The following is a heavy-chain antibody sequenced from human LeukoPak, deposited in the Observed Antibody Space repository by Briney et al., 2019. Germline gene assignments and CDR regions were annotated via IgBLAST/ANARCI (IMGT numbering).Heavy chain of an antibody. D-gene: IGHD4-23*01. CDR2: IYAGGST. V-gene: IGHV3-66*02. CDR3: ARGANYGGNVGYFDY. CDR1: GFTVSSNY. J-gene: IGHJ4*02. Sequence: GGSLRLSCAGSGFTVSSNYMSRVRQAPGKGLECVSLIYAGGSTYYADSVLGRFTISRDNSKNTLFLQMNSLRAEDTAVYYCARGANYGGNVGYFDYWGQGTLVTVSS.